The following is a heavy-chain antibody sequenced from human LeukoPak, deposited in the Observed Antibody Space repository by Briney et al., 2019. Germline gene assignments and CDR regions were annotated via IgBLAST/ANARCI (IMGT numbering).Heavy chain of an antibody. CDR1: GFTFSSYG. Sequence: GGSLRLSCAASGFTFSSYGMHWVRQAPGKGLEWVAVISYDGSNKYYADSVKGRFTISRDNSKNTLYLQMNSLRAEDTAVYYCAKDHSDILTGNPDYWGQGTLVTVSS. J-gene: IGHJ4*02. V-gene: IGHV3-30*18. CDR2: ISYDGSNK. D-gene: IGHD3-9*01. CDR3: AKDHSDILTGNPDY.